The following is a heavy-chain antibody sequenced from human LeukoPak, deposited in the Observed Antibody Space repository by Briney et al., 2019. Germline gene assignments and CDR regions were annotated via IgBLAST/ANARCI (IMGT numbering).Heavy chain of an antibody. D-gene: IGHD2/OR15-2a*01. J-gene: IGHJ3*02. CDR2: ISSSSYI. Sequence: GGSLRLSCAASGFTFTTYAMNWVRQAPGKGLEWVSSISSSSYIYYADSVKGRFTISRDNAKNSLFLQMNSLRAEDTAVYYCARVALSMGENGFDIWGQGTMVTVSS. V-gene: IGHV3-21*01. CDR3: ARVALSMGENGFDI. CDR1: GFTFTTYA.